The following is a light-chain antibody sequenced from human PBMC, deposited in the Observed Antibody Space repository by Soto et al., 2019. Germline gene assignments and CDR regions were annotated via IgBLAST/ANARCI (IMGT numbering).Light chain of an antibody. Sequence: EIVMTQFPATLSVSPGDRATLSCRASQSVGSNLAWYQQKPGQAPRLLIYGASTRATGIPARVSGSGSGTEFTLTISSLQSEDSAVYFCQQYKNCPPITFGHRTRLEIK. CDR2: GAS. CDR1: QSVGSN. J-gene: IGKJ5*01. CDR3: QQYKNCPPIT. V-gene: IGKV3-15*01.